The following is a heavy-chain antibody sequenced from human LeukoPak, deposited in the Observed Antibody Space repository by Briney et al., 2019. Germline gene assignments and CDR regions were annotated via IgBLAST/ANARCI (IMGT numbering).Heavy chain of an antibody. J-gene: IGHJ4*02. D-gene: IGHD3-10*01. V-gene: IGHV3-33*01. CDR3: AREDYGFYFDY. CDR1: GFTFSSYG. CDR2: IWYDGSNK. Sequence: GGSLRLSCEASGFTFSSYGMHWVRQAPGKGLEWVAVIWYDGSNKYYADSVKGRFTIPRDNSKNTLYLQMNSLRAEDTAVYYCAREDYGFYFDYWGQGTLVTVSS.